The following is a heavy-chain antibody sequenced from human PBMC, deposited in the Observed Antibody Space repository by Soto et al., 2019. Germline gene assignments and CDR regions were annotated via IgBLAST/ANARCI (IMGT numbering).Heavy chain of an antibody. CDR2: ISYDGSNK. Sequence: EGSLRLSCAASGFTFSSYAMHWVRQAPGKGLEWVAVISYDGSNKYYADSVKGRFTISRDNSKNTLYLQMNSLRAEDTAVYYCARAELPQLVRRGAFDIWGQGTMVTVSS. V-gene: IGHV3-30-3*01. D-gene: IGHD6-13*01. J-gene: IGHJ3*02. CDR3: ARAELPQLVRRGAFDI. CDR1: GFTFSSYA.